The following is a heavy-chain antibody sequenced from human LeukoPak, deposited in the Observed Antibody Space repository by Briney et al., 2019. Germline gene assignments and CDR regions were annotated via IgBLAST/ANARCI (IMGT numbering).Heavy chain of an antibody. Sequence: SETLSLTCTVSGGSISSYYWSWIRQPAGKGLEWIGRIYTSGSTNYNPSLKSRVTMSVDTSKNQFSLKLSSVTAADTAVYYCAREDNLYCSSTSCAPLTLDYYYMDVWGKGTTVTVSS. V-gene: IGHV4-4*07. D-gene: IGHD2-2*01. CDR3: AREDNLYCSSTSCAPLTLDYYYMDV. CDR1: GGSISSYY. J-gene: IGHJ6*03. CDR2: IYTSGST.